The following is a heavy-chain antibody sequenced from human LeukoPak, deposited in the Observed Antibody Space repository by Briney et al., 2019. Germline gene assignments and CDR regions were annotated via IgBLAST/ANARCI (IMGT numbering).Heavy chain of an antibody. CDR1: GGTFSSYA. V-gene: IGHV1-69*04. CDR3: ARDRLRWSNENQGVYFDY. CDR2: IIPILGIA. Sequence: SVKVSCKASGGTFSSYAISWVRQAPGQGLEWMGRIIPILGIANYAQKFQGKVTITADKSTSTAYMELSSLRSEDTAVYYCARDRLRWSNENQGVYFDYWGQGTLVTVSS. J-gene: IGHJ4*02. D-gene: IGHD4-23*01.